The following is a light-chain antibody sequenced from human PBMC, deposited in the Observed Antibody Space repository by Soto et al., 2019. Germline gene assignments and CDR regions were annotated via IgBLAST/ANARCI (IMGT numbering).Light chain of an antibody. Sequence: ERVMTQSPATLSVSPGERATLSCMASQSVSSKLAWYQQKPGQAPRLLIYDASTRATGIPARFSGSGFGTEFTLTISSLQSEDVAVYYCQQYNTRPPTTFGQGTRLEIK. CDR3: QQYNTRPPTT. CDR2: DAS. CDR1: QSVSSK. J-gene: IGKJ5*01. V-gene: IGKV3-15*01.